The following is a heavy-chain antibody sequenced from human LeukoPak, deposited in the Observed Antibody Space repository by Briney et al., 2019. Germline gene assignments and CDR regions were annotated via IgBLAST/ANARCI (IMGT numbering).Heavy chain of an antibody. CDR1: GFTFSSYW. Sequence: GGSLRLSCAASGFTFSSYWMSWVRQAPGKGLEWVAKIKQDGSEKYYVDSVKGRFTISRDNAKNSRYLQMNSLRAEDTAVYYCARLREIPVFGVVTKSTSYFDYWGQGTLVTVSS. J-gene: IGHJ4*02. CDR3: ARLREIPVFGVVTKSTSYFDY. CDR2: IKQDGSEK. V-gene: IGHV3-7*01. D-gene: IGHD3-3*01.